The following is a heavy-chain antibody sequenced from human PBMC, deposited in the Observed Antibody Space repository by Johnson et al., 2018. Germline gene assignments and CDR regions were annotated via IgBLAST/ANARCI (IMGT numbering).Heavy chain of an antibody. V-gene: IGHV3-30*03. CDR2: ISYAGSNK. D-gene: IGHD3-16*02. CDR3: ARDIMLTFGGVIVPLGAFDV. Sequence: QVQLVESGGGVVEPRRSLRLSCAASGFTFSPYGMHWVRQAPGTGLEWVAVISYAGSNKYYADSVKGRFIISRANSKNTLYMQMNRLRAEATAVYYCARDIMLTFGGVIVPLGAFDVWGQGTLVTVSS. J-gene: IGHJ3*01. CDR1: GFTFSPYG.